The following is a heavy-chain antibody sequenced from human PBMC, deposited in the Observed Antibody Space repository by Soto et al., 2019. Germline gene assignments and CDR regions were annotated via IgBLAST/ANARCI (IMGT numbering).Heavy chain of an antibody. CDR2: IIAIFGNA. CDR1: GYTFTSYG. D-gene: IGHD2-15*01. CDR3: ASWLKGPDIGNYYYGMDV. Sequence: GASVKVSWKASGYTFTSYGISWVRQAPGQGLEWMGGIIAIFGNANYAQKFQGRVTITADEFTRTAYMEMNSLRSEDTAVYYCASWLKGPDIGNYYYGMDVWGQGTTVTVSS. V-gene: IGHV1-69*13. J-gene: IGHJ6*02.